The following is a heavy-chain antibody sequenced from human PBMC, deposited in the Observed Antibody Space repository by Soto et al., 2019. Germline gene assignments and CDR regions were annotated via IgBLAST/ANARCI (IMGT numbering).Heavy chain of an antibody. CDR2: ISDDGSNK. J-gene: IGHJ4*02. CDR3: ARGDDDY. Sequence: QVQLVESGGGVVQPGRSLRLSCAASGFTFSTCAMHWVRQAPGKGLEWVAFISDDGSNKYYADSVKGRFAISRDNSRNTLYLQMNCLRAEDTAVYYCARGDDDYWGQGTLVIVSS. CDR1: GFTFSTCA. V-gene: IGHV3-30*09.